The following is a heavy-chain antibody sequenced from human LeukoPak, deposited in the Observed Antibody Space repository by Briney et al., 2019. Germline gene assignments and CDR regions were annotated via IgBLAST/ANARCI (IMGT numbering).Heavy chain of an antibody. Sequence: GGSLRLSCAGSGFTFGDYAMSWVRQAPGKGLEWVGTIRGNAYGGSRECSASVRGRFSISRDNSKNIAELQMSGLETEDTAVYFCARGPIYLCLYCGIDVWGQGTTVTVSS. D-gene: IGHD5-18*01. CDR2: IRGNAYGGSR. V-gene: IGHV3-49*04. J-gene: IGHJ6*02. CDR1: GFTFGDYA. CDR3: ARGPIYLCLYCGIDV.